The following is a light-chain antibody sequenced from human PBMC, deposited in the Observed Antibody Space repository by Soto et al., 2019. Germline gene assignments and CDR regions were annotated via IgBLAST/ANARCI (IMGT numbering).Light chain of an antibody. V-gene: IGKV3-15*01. CDR3: QYYDQWPPWA. J-gene: IGKJ1*01. Sequence: EIVMTQSPGALSASRGETATLSCRASQSVSSDVAWYQQKPGQAPRLLIYGAFTRATGIPARFSGSGSGTEFTLTISSLQSEDFAVYYCQYYDQWPPWAFGQGTKV. CDR2: GAF. CDR1: QSVSSD.